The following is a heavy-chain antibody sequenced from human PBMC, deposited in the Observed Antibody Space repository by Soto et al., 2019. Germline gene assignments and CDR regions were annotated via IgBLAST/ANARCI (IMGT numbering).Heavy chain of an antibody. CDR1: GGSISSYY. J-gene: IGHJ6*02. V-gene: IGHV4-4*07. CDR2: IYTSGST. Sequence: QVQLQESGPGLVKPSETLSLTCTVSGGSISSYYWSWIRQPAGKGLEWIGGIYTSGSTNYNPSLKSRVTMSVDTSKNQFSLKLSSVTAADTAVYYCAREYGRYYGSGSYYTSSYGMDVWGQGTTVTVSS. CDR3: AREYGRYYGSGSYYTSSYGMDV. D-gene: IGHD3-10*01.